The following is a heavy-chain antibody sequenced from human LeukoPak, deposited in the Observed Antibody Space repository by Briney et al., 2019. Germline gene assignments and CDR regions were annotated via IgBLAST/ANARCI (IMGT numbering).Heavy chain of an antibody. J-gene: IGHJ4*02. Sequence: GGSLRLSCAASGFTFSSYEMNWVRQAPGKGLEWVSYISSSGSTIYYADSVKGRFTISRDNAKNLLYLQMNSLRAEDTAVYYCARAQTVVVTAPFDYWGQGTLVTVSS. CDR1: GFTFSSYE. CDR2: ISSSGSTI. D-gene: IGHD2-21*02. V-gene: IGHV3-48*03. CDR3: ARAQTVVVTAPFDY.